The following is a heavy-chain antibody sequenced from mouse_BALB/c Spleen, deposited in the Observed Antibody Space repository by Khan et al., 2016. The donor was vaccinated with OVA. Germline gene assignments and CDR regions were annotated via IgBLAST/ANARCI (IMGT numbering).Heavy chain of an antibody. CDR1: GFSLTSYG. D-gene: IGHD2-1*01. CDR2: IWSDGHT. Sequence: VKLEESGPGLVAPSQSLSITCTISGFSLTSYGVHWVRQPPGKGLEWLVVIWSDGHTTYNSALKSRLSISKDNSKSQVFLKMNSLQTDDTAMYYSAKHGYYGNYGPYFDVWGAGTTVTVSS. J-gene: IGHJ1*01. CDR3: AKHGYYGNYGPYFDV. V-gene: IGHV2-6-1*01.